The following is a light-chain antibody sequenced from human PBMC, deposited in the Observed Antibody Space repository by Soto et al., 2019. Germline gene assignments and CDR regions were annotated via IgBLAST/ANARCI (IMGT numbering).Light chain of an antibody. CDR2: GAS. CDR1: QSVNNNY. Sequence: EIVLTQSPGTLSWSTGARATLSCRASQSVNNNYLAWYQQKPGQAPRRLIYGASSRATGIPDRFSGSGSGTDFTLTISRLEPEDFAVYYCQQYGSSQYTFGQGTKLEIK. J-gene: IGKJ2*01. V-gene: IGKV3-20*01. CDR3: QQYGSSQYT.